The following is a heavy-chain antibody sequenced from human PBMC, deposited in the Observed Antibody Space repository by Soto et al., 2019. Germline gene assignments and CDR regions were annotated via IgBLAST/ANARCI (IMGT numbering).Heavy chain of an antibody. J-gene: IGHJ6*02. D-gene: IGHD3-3*01. CDR2: ISGGGGRT. CDR1: GFTFSSYA. V-gene: IGHV3-23*01. Sequence: GGSLRLSCAASGFTFSSYAMSWVRQAPGKGLEWVSGISGGGGRTYYADSVKGRFTISRDNSKHTLYLQMNSLRAEDTAVYYCAKADDFWIGYHIYYYYGMDVWGQGTTVTVSS. CDR3: AKADDFWIGYHIYYYYGMDV.